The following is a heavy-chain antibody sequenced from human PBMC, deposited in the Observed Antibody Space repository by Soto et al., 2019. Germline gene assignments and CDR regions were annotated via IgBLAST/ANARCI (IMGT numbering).Heavy chain of an antibody. Sequence: VGSLRLSCAASGFTFSSYSMNWVRQAPGKGLEWVSYISSSSSTIYYADSVKGRFTISRDNAKNSLYLQMNSLRAEDTAVYYCARESLGVVAALPYYYYYMDVWGKGTTVTVSS. D-gene: IGHD6-6*01. CDR2: ISSSSSTI. J-gene: IGHJ6*03. V-gene: IGHV3-48*01. CDR3: ARESLGVVAALPYYYYYMDV. CDR1: GFTFSSYS.